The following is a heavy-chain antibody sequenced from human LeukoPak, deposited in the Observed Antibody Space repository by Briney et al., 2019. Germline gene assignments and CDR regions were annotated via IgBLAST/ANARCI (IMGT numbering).Heavy chain of an antibody. CDR2: ISAYNGNT. CDR1: GYTFTSYY. D-gene: IGHD3-10*01. V-gene: IGHV1-18*04. CDR3: ARAYYYGSGSYERSDYYFDY. Sequence: ASVKVSCKASGYTFTSYYMHWVRQAPGQGLEWMGWISAYNGNTNYAQKLQGRVTMTTDTSTSTAYMELRSLRSDDTAVYYCARAYYYGSGSYERSDYYFDYWGQGTLVTVSS. J-gene: IGHJ4*02.